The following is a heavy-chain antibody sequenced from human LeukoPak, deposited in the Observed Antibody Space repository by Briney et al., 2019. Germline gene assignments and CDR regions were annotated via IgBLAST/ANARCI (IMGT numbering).Heavy chain of an antibody. Sequence: GGSLRLSCAASGFTFSSYAMSWVRQAPGKGLEWVSAISGSGGSTYYADSVKGRFTISRDNSKNTLYLQMNSLRAEDTAVYYCARDSGLWVVVPAAIHWFDPWGQGTLVTVSS. CDR2: ISGSGGST. D-gene: IGHD2-2*01. J-gene: IGHJ5*02. CDR1: GFTFSSYA. CDR3: ARDSGLWVVVPAAIHWFDP. V-gene: IGHV3-23*01.